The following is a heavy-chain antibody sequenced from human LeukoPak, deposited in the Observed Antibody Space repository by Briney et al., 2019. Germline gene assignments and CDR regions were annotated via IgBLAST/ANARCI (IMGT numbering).Heavy chain of an antibody. CDR3: ARAPLVNYPSGSHADYFDH. J-gene: IGHJ4*02. Sequence: SQTQSLTCTVSAGSISSGDSYWSWIRQHPGKGLEWIGYIYYTGNTFYNPSLKSRVSLSVDTYRSQFSLRLSSVTAADTAVYYCARAPLVNYPSGSHADYFDHWGQGTLVTVSS. V-gene: IGHV4-31*03. CDR2: IYYTGNT. CDR1: AGSISSGDSY. D-gene: IGHD3-10*01.